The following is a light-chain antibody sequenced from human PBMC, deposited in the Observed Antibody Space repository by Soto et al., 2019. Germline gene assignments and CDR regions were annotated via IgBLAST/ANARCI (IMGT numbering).Light chain of an antibody. V-gene: IGLV2-23*01. CDR1: SRSVDSYDF. CDR3: CSYGKV. Sequence: SALTQPASVSGSPGQSIIISCTGISRSVDSYDFVSWYQQHPGKAPKLIMYEGTQRPSGVSNRFSGSKSDNAASLTISGLQAEDEADYYCCSYGKVFGTGTKLTVL. J-gene: IGLJ1*01. CDR2: EGT.